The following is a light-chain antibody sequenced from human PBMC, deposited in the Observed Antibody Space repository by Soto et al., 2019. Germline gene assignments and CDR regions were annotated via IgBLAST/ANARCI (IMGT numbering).Light chain of an antibody. V-gene: IGKV3-15*01. J-gene: IGKJ3*01. CDR1: QSVSSN. CDR3: QQYNNWPPGP. CDR2: GAS. Sequence: EIVMTQSPATLSVSPGERATLSCRASQSVSSNLAWYQQKPGQAPRLLIYGASTRATGIPARFSGSGSGTEFTLTISSLQSEDFAVYYYQQYNNWPPGPFGPGTKVDIK.